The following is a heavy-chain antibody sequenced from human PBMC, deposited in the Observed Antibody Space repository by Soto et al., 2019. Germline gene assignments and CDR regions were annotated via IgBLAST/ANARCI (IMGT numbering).Heavy chain of an antibody. CDR3: ARADPDASVGY. V-gene: IGHV4-61*01. CDR2: ISYSGST. Sequence: KTSETLSLTCAVSGFSISSGCFWTWLRQPPGKGLEWIGYISYSGSTYYNPSLKSRVTISADTSRNQFSLKLSSVIAADTAVYYCARADPDASVGYWGQGTLVTVSS. CDR1: GFSISSGCF. J-gene: IGHJ4*02. D-gene: IGHD3-16*01.